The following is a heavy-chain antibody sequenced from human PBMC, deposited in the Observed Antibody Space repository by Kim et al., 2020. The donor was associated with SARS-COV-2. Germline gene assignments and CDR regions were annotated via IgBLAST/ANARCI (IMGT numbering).Heavy chain of an antibody. V-gene: IGHV1-18*01. Sequence: ASVKVSCKASGYTFTSYGISWVRQAPGQGLEWMGWISAYNGNTNYAQKLQGRVTMTTDTSTSTAYMELRSLRSDDTAVYYCARNVEWEPSAGFDPWGQGTLVTVSS. CDR3: ARNVEWEPSAGFDP. CDR1: GYTFTSYG. J-gene: IGHJ5*02. D-gene: IGHD1-26*01. CDR2: ISAYNGNT.